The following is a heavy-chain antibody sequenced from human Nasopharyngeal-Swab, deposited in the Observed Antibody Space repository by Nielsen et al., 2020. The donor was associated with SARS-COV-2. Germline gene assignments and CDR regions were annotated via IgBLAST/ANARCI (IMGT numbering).Heavy chain of an antibody. J-gene: IGHJ4*02. V-gene: IGHV1-69*04. CDR1: GGSFSSYA. Sequence: SVNVSCKASGGSFSSYAIRWVRQARGQGLEWMGRIIPILGIANYAQKFPGRVTITADKSTSTAYMELSSLRSEYTAVYYCAWEEPALVVSTFDYWGQGTLVTVSS. CDR2: IIPILGIA. D-gene: IGHD2-15*01. CDR3: AWEEPALVVSTFDY.